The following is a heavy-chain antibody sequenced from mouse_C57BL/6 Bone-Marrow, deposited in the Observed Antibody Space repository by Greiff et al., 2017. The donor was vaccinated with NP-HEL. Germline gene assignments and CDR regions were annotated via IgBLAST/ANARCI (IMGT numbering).Heavy chain of an antibody. D-gene: IGHD2-5*01. CDR1: GFTFSSYG. J-gene: IGHJ2*01. Sequence: EVQRVESGADLVKPGGSLKLSCAASGFTFSSYGMSWVRQTPDKRLEWVATISRGGSYTYYPASVKGRVTISRDNAKNTLYLQLSSLKSEDTAMYYCARHYYSNYFDYWGQGTTLTVSS. CDR2: ISRGGSYT. V-gene: IGHV5-6*01. CDR3: ARHYYSNYFDY.